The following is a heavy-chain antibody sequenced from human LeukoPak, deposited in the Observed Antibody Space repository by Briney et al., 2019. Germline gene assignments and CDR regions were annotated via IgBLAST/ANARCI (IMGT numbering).Heavy chain of an antibody. D-gene: IGHD6-13*01. CDR3: ARSANIAAAGYYYYMDV. CDR1: GGSISSYY. V-gene: IGHV4-59*01. Sequence: SETLSLTCTVSGGSISSYYWSWIRQPPGKGLEWIGYIYYSGSTNYNPSLKSRVTVSIDMSKNQFSLKLSSVTAADTAVYYCARSANIAAAGYYYYMDVWGKGTTVTVSS. J-gene: IGHJ6*03. CDR2: IYYSGST.